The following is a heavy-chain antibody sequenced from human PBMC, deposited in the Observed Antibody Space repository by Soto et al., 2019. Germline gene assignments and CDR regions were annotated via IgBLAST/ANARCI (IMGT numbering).Heavy chain of an antibody. CDR3: ARGPSGSGFYVGDY. CDR2: ISWNSGSI. Sequence: GGSLRLSCAASGFTFDDYAMHWVRQAPGKGLEWVSGISWNSGSIGYADSVKGRFTISRDNAKNSLYLQMNSLRAEDTALYYCARGPSGSGFYVGDYWGQGTQVTVSS. J-gene: IGHJ4*02. CDR1: GFTFDDYA. V-gene: IGHV3-9*01. D-gene: IGHD6-19*01.